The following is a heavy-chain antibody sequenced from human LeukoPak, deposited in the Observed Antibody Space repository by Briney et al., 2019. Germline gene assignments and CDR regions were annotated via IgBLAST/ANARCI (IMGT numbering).Heavy chain of an antibody. J-gene: IGHJ4*02. D-gene: IGHD3-3*01. CDR1: GASISSTSHY. Sequence: PSETLSLTCTVSGASISSTSHYWGWIRQHPGKGLEWVGSIYYTGSTYQNPSLKSRVTVSLDMSENEFSLELSSVTAADTAVYHCARSWGYDFWSGNLLDYWGQGILVTVSS. V-gene: IGHV4-39*07. CDR2: IYYTGST. CDR3: ARSWGYDFWSGNLLDY.